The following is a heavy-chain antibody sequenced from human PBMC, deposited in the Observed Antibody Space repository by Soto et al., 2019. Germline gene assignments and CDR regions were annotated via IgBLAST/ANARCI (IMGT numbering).Heavy chain of an antibody. J-gene: IGHJ6*02. D-gene: IGHD6-13*01. V-gene: IGHV3-9*01. CDR2: ISWNSGSI. CDR1: GFTFDDYA. Sequence: EVQLVESGGGLVQPGRSLRLSCAASGFTFDDYAMHWVRQAPGKGLEWVSGISWNSGSIGYADSVKGRFTISRDNAKNSLFLQMNSLRAEDTALYYCAKEVIAAAEEGYGMDVWGQGTTVTVSS. CDR3: AKEVIAAAEEGYGMDV.